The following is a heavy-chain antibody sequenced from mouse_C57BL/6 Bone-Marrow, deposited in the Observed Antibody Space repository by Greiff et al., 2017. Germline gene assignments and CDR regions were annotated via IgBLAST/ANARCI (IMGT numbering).Heavy chain of an antibody. J-gene: IGHJ4*01. D-gene: IGHD2-4*01. CDR3: ARDDDSLAMDY. CDR2: INYDGSST. V-gene: IGHV5-16*01. Sequence: EVQLVESEGGLVQPGSSMKLSCTASGFTFSDYYMAWFRQVPEKGLEWVANINYDGSSTYYLDSLKSRFIISRDNAKKILYLQMSSLKSEDTATYYCARDDDSLAMDYWGQGTSVTVSS. CDR1: GFTFSDYY.